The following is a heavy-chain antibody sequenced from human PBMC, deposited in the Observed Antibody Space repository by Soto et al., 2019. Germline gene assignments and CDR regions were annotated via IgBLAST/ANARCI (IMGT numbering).Heavy chain of an antibody. V-gene: IGHV1-69*14. CDR2: IIPIFGTA. J-gene: IGHJ4*02. CDR1: GGTFSTST. CDR3: ARNAATGWVYFDY. D-gene: IGHD3-9*01. Sequence: QVQLVQSGAEMKKPGSSVKVSCKASGGTFSTSTISWVRQAPGQGLEWMGGIIPIFGTANYAQKFQGRVTITADKSTSKAYMELSSLRSEDTAVYYCARNAATGWVYFDYWGQGTLITVSS.